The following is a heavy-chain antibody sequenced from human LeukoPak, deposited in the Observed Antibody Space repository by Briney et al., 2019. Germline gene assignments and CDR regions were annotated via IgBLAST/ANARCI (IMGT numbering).Heavy chain of an antibody. Sequence: PSQTLSLTCTVSGGSISSGGYYWSWLRQHPGKGLEWIGYIYYSGSTYYNPSLKSRVTISVDTSKNQFSLKLSSVTAADTAVYYCATCASDYYYYGMDVWGQGTTVTVSS. V-gene: IGHV4-31*03. J-gene: IGHJ6*02. CDR3: ATCASDYYYYGMDV. CDR1: GGSISSGGYY. CDR2: IYYSGST.